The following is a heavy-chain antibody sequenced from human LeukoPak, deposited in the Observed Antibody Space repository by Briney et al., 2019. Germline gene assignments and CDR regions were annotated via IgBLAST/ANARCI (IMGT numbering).Heavy chain of an antibody. D-gene: IGHD1-26*01. CDR3: ARGSGSFDY. CDR1: GYTFASYD. J-gene: IGHJ4*02. V-gene: IGHV1-8*01. Sequence: ASVKVSFKASGYTFASYDINWVRQATGQGLEWMGRVNPNSDNTGYAQKFQGRVTMTRNTSISIAYMELSSLRSEDTAVYYCARGSGSFDYWGQGTLVTVSS. CDR2: VNPNSDNT.